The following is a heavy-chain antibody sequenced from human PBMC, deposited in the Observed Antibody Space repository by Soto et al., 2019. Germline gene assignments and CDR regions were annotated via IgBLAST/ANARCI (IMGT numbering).Heavy chain of an antibody. CDR1: GVTFSNAW. CDR2: IKSKTDGGTT. CDR3: ARDSCGGSCLVLFVY. Sequence: GGSLRLSCAASGVTFSNAWINWVRQAPGKGLEWVGRIKSKTDGGTTDFAAPVKGRFAISRDDSKNMVYLQMNSLKTEDTGIYYCARDSCGGSCLVLFVYWGHGTLVTVSS. J-gene: IGHJ4*01. V-gene: IGHV3-15*07. D-gene: IGHD2-15*01.